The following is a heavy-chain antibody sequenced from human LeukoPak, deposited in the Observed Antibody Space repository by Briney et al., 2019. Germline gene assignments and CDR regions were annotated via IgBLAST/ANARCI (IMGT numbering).Heavy chain of an antibody. V-gene: IGHV3-21*01. CDR3: ARDVEHQLAPFDY. Sequence: GGSLRLSCAASAFTFSSYSMNRVRQAPGKGLEWVSSISSSSSYIYYADSVKGRFTISRDNAKNSLYLQMNSLRAEDTAVYYCARDVEHQLAPFDYWGQGTLVTVSS. CDR2: ISSSSSYI. D-gene: IGHD6-13*01. CDR1: AFTFSSYS. J-gene: IGHJ4*02.